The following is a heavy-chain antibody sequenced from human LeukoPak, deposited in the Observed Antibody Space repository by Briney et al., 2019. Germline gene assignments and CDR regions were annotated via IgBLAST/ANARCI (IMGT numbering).Heavy chain of an antibody. Sequence: SETLSLTCTVSGGSISSSSYYWGWIRQPPGEGLEWIGSIYYSGSTYYNPSLKSRVTISVDTSKNQFSLKLSSVTAADTAVYYCARHTTLSIAAQFDYWGQGTLVTASS. CDR3: ARHTTLSIAAQFDY. V-gene: IGHV4-39*01. CDR2: IYYSGST. J-gene: IGHJ4*02. D-gene: IGHD6-6*01. CDR1: GGSISSSSYY.